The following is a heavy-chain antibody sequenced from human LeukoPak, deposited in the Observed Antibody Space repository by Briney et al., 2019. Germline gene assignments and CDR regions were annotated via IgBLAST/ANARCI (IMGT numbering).Heavy chain of an antibody. CDR2: ISSSGSTI. Sequence: PGGSLRLSCAASGFTISDYYMSWIRQAPGKGLEWGSYISSSGSTIYYADTVKGRFTISRDNAKNSLYLQMNSLRAEDTAVYYCARSGSYGYYFDYWGQGTLVTVSS. D-gene: IGHD3-10*01. J-gene: IGHJ4*02. V-gene: IGHV3-11*04. CDR3: ARSGSYGYYFDY. CDR1: GFTISDYY.